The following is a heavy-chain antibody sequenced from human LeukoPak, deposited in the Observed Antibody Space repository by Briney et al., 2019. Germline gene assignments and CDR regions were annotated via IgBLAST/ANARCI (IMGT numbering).Heavy chain of an antibody. CDR3: ATELELRGYYMDV. J-gene: IGHJ6*03. V-gene: IGHV1-69*13. CDR2: IIPIFGTA. Sequence: SVKVSCKASGGTFSSYAISWVRQAPGQGLEWMGGIIPIFGTANYAQKFQGRVTITADESTSTAYMELSSLRSEDTAVYYCATELELRGYYMDVWGKGTTVTVSS. CDR1: GGTFSSYA. D-gene: IGHD1-7*01.